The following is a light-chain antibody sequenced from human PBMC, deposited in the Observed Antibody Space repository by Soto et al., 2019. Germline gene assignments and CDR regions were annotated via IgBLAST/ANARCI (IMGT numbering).Light chain of an antibody. J-gene: IGLJ1*01. V-gene: IGLV2-23*01. CDR2: EGS. Sequence: SALTQPSSVSGAPGQSIAISCTGTSSDVGGYNLVPWYQQHPGKAPKLMISEGSKRPSGVSSRFSGTKSGNTASLTISGLQAEDEADYYCCSYAGGRTYVFGTGTKVTVL. CDR3: CSYAGGRTYV. CDR1: SSDVGGYNL.